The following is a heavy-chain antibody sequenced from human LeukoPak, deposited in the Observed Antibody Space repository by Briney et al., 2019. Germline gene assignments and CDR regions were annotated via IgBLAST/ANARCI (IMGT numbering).Heavy chain of an antibody. CDR1: GGSFSGYY. J-gene: IGHJ4*02. V-gene: IGHV4-34*01. CDR2: INPSGST. Sequence: SETLSLTCAVYGGSFSGYYWSWIRQPPGKGLEWIGEINPSGSTNYNPSLKSRVTISVDTSKNQFSLKLSSVTAADTAVYYCAILAPEPLDYWGQGTLVTVSS. D-gene: IGHD1-14*01. CDR3: AILAPEPLDY.